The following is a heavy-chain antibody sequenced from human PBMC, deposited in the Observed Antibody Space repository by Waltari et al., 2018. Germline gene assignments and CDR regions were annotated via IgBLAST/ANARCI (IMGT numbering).Heavy chain of an antibody. J-gene: IGHJ4*02. CDR1: GFTFSSFS. D-gene: IGHD2-2*01. CDR2: ISSSSSTI. CDR3: ARGVPAALGY. Sequence: EVQLVESGGGLVQPGGSLRLSCAASGFTFSSFSMNWVRQAPGKGLEWVSYISSSSSTIYYADSVKGRFTISRDNAKNSLYLQMNSLRAEDTAVYYCARGVPAALGYWGQGTLVTVSS. V-gene: IGHV3-48*04.